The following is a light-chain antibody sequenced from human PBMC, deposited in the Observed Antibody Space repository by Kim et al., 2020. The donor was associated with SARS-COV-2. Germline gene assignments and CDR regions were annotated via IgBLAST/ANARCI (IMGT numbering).Light chain of an antibody. Sequence: QSVTISCTGTSIDVGGYTYVSWYQQHPGKAPKLMIYEVSKRPSGVPDRFSGSKSGNTASLTVSGLQAEDEADYYCSSYAGSNNLVFGGGTQLTVL. V-gene: IGLV2-8*01. CDR2: EVS. J-gene: IGLJ3*02. CDR1: SIDVGGYTY. CDR3: SSYAGSNNLV.